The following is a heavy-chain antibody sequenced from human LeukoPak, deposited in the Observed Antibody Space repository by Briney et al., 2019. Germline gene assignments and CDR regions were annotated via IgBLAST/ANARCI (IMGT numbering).Heavy chain of an antibody. Sequence: GGSLRPSCETSGFTFSSYGMHWVRQAPGKGLQWVAVISFDGTNTVYLDSVKGRFTISRDNSKNTLYLQMNSLTSEDTATYYCAKEKGWELLRSYIDFWGQGTLVTVYS. CDR2: ISFDGTNT. J-gene: IGHJ4*02. CDR1: GFTFSSYG. D-gene: IGHD1-26*01. CDR3: AKEKGWELLRSYIDF. V-gene: IGHV3-30*18.